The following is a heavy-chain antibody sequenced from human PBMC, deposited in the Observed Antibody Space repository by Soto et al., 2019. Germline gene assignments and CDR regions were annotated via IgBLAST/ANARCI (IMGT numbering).Heavy chain of an antibody. CDR3: ARVHTQRLVPGKDNFDY. V-gene: IGHV3-33*01. D-gene: IGHD6-6*01. CDR1: GFTFSSYV. Sequence: GGSLRLSCAPFGFTFSSYVMHWVRQTPGKGLEWVAVIWPDGSNKYYSDSVKGRFTISRDNSKNTLYLQMNSLRAEDTAMYFCARVHTQRLVPGKDNFDYWGQGTLVTVSS. J-gene: IGHJ4*02. CDR2: IWPDGSNK.